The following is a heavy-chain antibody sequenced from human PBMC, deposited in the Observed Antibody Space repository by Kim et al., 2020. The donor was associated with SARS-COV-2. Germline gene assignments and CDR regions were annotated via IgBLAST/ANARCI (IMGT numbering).Heavy chain of an antibody. CDR3: ASPGGSGSYSDSSWFDP. CDR1: GFTFSSYG. V-gene: IGHV3-33*01. CDR2: IWYDGSNK. J-gene: IGHJ5*02. Sequence: GGSLRLSCAASGFTFSSYGMHWVRQAPGKGLEWVAVIWYDGSNKYYADSVKGRFTISRDNSKNTLYLQMNSLRAEDTAVYYCASPGGSGSYSDSSWFDPWGQGTLVTVSS. D-gene: IGHD3-10*01.